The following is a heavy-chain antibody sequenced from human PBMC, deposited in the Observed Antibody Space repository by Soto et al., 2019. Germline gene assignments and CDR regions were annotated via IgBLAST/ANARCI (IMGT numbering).Heavy chain of an antibody. J-gene: IGHJ4*02. CDR3: ARDRVTKYGDGHLYYLDY. D-gene: IGHD3-3*01. CDR1: GGSITNTSYY. V-gene: IGHV4-39*01. Sequence: QLQLQESGPGLVKPSETLSLTCTVSGGSITNTSYYWGWIRHPPGKGLESMGSIYYSGTTYNNPSRTSRDTISIDTSKNQLSLKLSAVTAADTAVYYCARDRVTKYGDGHLYYLDYWGQGALVTVSS. CDR2: IYYSGTT.